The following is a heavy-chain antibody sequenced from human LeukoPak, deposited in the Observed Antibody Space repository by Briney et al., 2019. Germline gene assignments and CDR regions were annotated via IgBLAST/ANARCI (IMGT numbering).Heavy chain of an antibody. CDR1: GGSFSGYY. J-gene: IGHJ6*03. CDR2: INHSGST. D-gene: IGHD5-24*01. Sequence: SETLSLTCAVYGGSFSGYYWSWIRQPPGRGLEWIGEINHSGSTNYNPSLKSRVTISADTSKNQFSLKLSSVTAADTAVYYCAREGRYRYGYNEYHSYMDIWGKGTTVTVSS. V-gene: IGHV4-34*01. CDR3: AREGRYRYGYNEYHSYMDI.